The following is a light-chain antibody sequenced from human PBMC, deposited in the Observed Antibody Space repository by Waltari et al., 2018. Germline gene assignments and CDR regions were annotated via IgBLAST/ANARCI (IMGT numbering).Light chain of an antibody. V-gene: IGLV1-44*01. CDR2: TYK. Sequence: QSVLIQPPSASGTPGQRVTITCSGRSTHNGTNVVHWYQQVPGTAPKLLIYTYKERPPGVPDRFSGSKSGTSASLAINGLQSEDEADYYCTSWDESLNGWVIGGGTKLTVL. CDR1: STHNGTNV. J-gene: IGLJ3*02. CDR3: TSWDESLNGWV.